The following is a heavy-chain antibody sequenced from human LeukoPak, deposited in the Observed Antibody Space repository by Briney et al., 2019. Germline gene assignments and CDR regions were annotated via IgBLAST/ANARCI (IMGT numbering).Heavy chain of an antibody. V-gene: IGHV3-30-3*01. CDR2: ISYDGTNK. J-gene: IGHJ4*02. CDR1: GFSFSNYA. CDR3: ARDPAGYCGGGTCSPFSTTDY. Sequence: GRSLRLSCAASGFSFSNYAMHWVRQAPGKGLEWVALISYDGTNKYYADFVKGRFTISRDNSKNTLYLQMNSLRAEDTAFYYCARDPAGYCGGGTCSPFSTTDYWGQGTLVTVSS. D-gene: IGHD2-15*01.